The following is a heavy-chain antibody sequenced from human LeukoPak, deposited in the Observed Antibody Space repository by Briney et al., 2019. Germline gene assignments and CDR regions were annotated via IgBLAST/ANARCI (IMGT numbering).Heavy chain of an antibody. J-gene: IGHJ4*02. D-gene: IGHD2-2*01. CDR1: GGSISSSSYY. V-gene: IGHV4-39*01. CDR2: IYYSGST. Sequence: SETLSLTCTVSGGSISSSSYYWGWIRQPPGKGLEWIGSIYYSGSTYYNPSLESRVTISVDTSKNQFSLKLSSVTAADTAVYYCARQPQRGRHFDYWGQGTLVTVSS. CDR3: ARQPQRGRHFDY.